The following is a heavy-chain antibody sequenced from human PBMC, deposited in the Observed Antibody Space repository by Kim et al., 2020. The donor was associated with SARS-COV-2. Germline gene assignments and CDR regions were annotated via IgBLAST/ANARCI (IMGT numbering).Heavy chain of an antibody. V-gene: IGHV3-64D*06. J-gene: IGHJ4*02. CDR3: EIGRPGNLDY. Sequence: GGSLRLSCSASGFTFRNYAMSWVRQAPRKGLEYVSLISGNGGFTDYADSVKGRFIISRDNSKNTLYLQMSSLRAEDTAVYYCEIGRPGNLDYWGQGTLVTVSA. CDR1: GFTFRNYA. CDR2: ISGNGGFT. D-gene: IGHD1-1*01.